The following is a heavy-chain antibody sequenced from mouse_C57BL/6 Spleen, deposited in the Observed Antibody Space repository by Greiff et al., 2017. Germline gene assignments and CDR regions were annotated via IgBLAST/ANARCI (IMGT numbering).Heavy chain of an antibody. J-gene: IGHJ2*01. CDR3: ARTYYYGSSSYFDY. CDR1: GYTFTSYG. D-gene: IGHD1-1*01. CDR2: IYPRSGNT. V-gene: IGHV1-81*01. Sequence: QVHVKQSGAELARPGASVQLSCKASGYTFTSYGISWVKQRTGQGLEWIGEIYPRSGNTYYNEKFKGKATLTADKSSSTAYMELRSLTSEDSAVYFCARTYYYGSSSYFDYWGQGTTLTVSS.